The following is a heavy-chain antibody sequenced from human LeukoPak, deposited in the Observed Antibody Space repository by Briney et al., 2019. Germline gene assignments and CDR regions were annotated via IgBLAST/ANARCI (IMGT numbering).Heavy chain of an antibody. CDR3: ARGLGIAAAGTLVRSGP. D-gene: IGHD6-13*01. Sequence: ASVKVSCKASGYTFTSYDINWVRQATGQGLEWMGWMNPNSGNTGYAQKLQGRVTMTRNTSISTAYMELSSLRSEDTAVYYCARGLGIAAAGTLVRSGPWGQGTLVIVSS. CDR2: MNPNSGNT. CDR1: GYTFTSYD. V-gene: IGHV1-8*01. J-gene: IGHJ5*02.